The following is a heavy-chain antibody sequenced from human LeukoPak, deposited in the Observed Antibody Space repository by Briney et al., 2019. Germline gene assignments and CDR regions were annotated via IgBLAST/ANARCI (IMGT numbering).Heavy chain of an antibody. V-gene: IGHV3-7*05. Sequence: GGSQRLSCAASGFTFSSYWMSWVRQAPGKGLEWVANIKQDGSEKYYVDSVKGRFTISRDNAKNSLYLQMNSLRAEDTAVYYCARGARYYDILTSYYLRPSQFDYWGQGTLVTVSS. D-gene: IGHD3-9*01. CDR3: ARGARYYDILTSYYLRPSQFDY. CDR2: IKQDGSEK. CDR1: GFTFSSYW. J-gene: IGHJ4*02.